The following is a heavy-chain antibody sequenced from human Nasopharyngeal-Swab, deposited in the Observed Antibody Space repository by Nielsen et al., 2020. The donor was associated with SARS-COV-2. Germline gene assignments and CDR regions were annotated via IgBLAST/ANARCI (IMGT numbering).Heavy chain of an antibody. D-gene: IGHD3-22*01. Sequence: WLRQAPGQRLEWMGWINAGNGNTKYTQKFQVRVTITRDTSASTAYMELSSLRSKDTAVYYFARVYYDSSGYYQYWGQGTLVTVSS. CDR2: INAGNGNT. J-gene: IGHJ4*02. CDR3: ARVYYDSSGYYQY. V-gene: IGHV1-3*01.